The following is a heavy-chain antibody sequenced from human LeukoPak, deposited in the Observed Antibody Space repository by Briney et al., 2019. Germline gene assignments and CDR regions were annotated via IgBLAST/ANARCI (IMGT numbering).Heavy chain of an antibody. CDR2: LYHSGST. J-gene: IGHJ4*02. CDR1: GGSISTPGYY. D-gene: IGHD2-21*02. V-gene: IGHV4-39*01. Sequence: SETLSLTCTFSGGSISTPGYYWGWIRQPPGKGLEWIGSLYHSGSTYYKPSLKSRATISVDKSKNQCSLKLRSVTAADTAVYYCARQALATVTDPSFDYWGQGTLVTVSS. CDR3: ARQALATVTDPSFDY.